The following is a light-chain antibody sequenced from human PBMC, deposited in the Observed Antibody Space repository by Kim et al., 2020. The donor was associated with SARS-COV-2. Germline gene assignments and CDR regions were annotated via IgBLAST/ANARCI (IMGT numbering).Light chain of an antibody. CDR3: QPWDGSSDHPWV. CDR2: YDT. J-gene: IGLJ3*02. CDR1: NIGSKN. V-gene: IGLV3-21*04. Sequence: ELTQPPSVSVDPGKTASITCGGANIGSKNVHWYQQKPGQAPVLVIFYDTDRPSGIPERFSGSNSGNTATLTISRVEAGDEPDYYCQPWDGSSDHPWVF.